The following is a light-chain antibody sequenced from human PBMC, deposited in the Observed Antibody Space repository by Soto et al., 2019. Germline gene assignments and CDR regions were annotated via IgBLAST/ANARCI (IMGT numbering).Light chain of an antibody. CDR2: GAS. J-gene: IGKJ4*01. CDR3: QHYNNWALT. CDR1: QNINNK. V-gene: IGKV3-15*01. Sequence: EIVVTQSPATLSLSPGQRATLSCRTSQNINNKLVWYQQKPGQAPRLLLYGASTRATGIPARFSGSGSGTEFTLTISSLQSEDFAVYSCQHYNNWALTFGGGTKVEIK.